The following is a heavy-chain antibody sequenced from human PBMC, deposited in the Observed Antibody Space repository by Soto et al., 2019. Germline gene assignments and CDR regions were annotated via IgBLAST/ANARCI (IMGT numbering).Heavy chain of an antibody. CDR3: ARAAEAGTVDY. J-gene: IGHJ4*02. V-gene: IGHV4-34*01. CDR2: INHSGST. D-gene: IGHD6-19*01. Sequence: SETLSLTCAVYGGSFSGYYWSWIRQPPGKGLEWIGEINHSGSTNYNPSLKSRVTISVDTSKNQFSLYLQMNSLRPEDTAVYYCARAAEAGTVDYWGQGTLVTVSS. CDR1: GGSFSGYY.